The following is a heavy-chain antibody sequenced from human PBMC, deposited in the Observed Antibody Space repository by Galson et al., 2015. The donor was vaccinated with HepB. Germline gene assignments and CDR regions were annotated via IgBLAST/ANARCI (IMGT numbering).Heavy chain of an antibody. J-gene: IGHJ6*02. CDR2: IILIFGTA. D-gene: IGHD6-19*01. V-gene: IGHV1-69*13. Sequence: SVKVSCKASGGTFSSYAISWVRQAPGQGLEWMGGIILIFGTANYAQKFQGRVTITADESTSTAYMELSSLRSEDTAVYYCARDPFEYSSGWYGGSNYYYYGMDVWGQGTTVTVSS. CDR3: ARDPFEYSSGWYGGSNYYYYGMDV. CDR1: GGTFSSYA.